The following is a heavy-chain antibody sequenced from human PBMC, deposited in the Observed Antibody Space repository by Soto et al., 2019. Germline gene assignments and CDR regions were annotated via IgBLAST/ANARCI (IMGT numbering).Heavy chain of an antibody. CDR3: VKDRYLDLSSRGYLFEN. V-gene: IGHV3-23*01. D-gene: IGHD3-22*01. J-gene: IGHJ4*01. CDR2: ISRYGDIT. Sequence: EVQLLESGGDLIQPGGSLRLSCAASGFTFNIYAMTWVRQAPGKGLGWVSAISRYGDITYYADSVEGRFSISRDNSKNTLDLHMNSPRAEDTAVYYCVKDRYLDLSSRGYLFENWGHSTLVTVSS. CDR1: GFTFNIYA.